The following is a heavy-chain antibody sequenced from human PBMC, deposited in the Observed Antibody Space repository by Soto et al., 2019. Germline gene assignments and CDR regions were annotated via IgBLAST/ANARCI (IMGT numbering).Heavy chain of an antibody. D-gene: IGHD2-15*01. CDR2: IYYSGST. J-gene: IGHJ6*03. Sequence: QLQLQESGPGLVKPSETLSLTCTVSGGSISSSSYYWGWIRQPSGKGLEWIANIYYSGSTYYNPSRRSRVSISVDTSKNQLALKLSTVTATETAVYLCARGQYSSDASCLFHYYYYMEVWGKGTTVSVSS. CDR3: ARGQYSSDASCLFHYYYYMEV. V-gene: IGHV4-39*01. CDR1: GGSISSSSYY.